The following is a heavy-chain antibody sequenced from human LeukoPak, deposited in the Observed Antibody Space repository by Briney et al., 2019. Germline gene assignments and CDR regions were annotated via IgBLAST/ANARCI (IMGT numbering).Heavy chain of an antibody. CDR3: AREGVAGFDY. CDR2: IYYSGST. J-gene: IGHJ4*02. V-gene: IGHV4-61*01. CDR1: GGSISSGSYY. Sequence: SETLSLTCTVSGGSISSGSYYWSWIRQPPGKGLEWIGYIYYSGSTNYNPSLKSRVTISVDTSKNQFSLKLSSVTAADTAVYYCAREGVAGFDYWGQGTLVTVSS. D-gene: IGHD6-19*01.